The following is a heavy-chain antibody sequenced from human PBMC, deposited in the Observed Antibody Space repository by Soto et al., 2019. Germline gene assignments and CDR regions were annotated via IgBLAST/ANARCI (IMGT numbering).Heavy chain of an antibody. CDR3: AGGVGATAATFDY. J-gene: IGHJ4*02. V-gene: IGHV1-3*05. D-gene: IGHD1-26*01. CDR1: GDTFTDYA. Sequence: QVHLVQSGAEEKKPGASVKVSCKASGDTFTDYAIHWVRQAPRQRLEWLAWINPGNGDTQYSQKFQGRVTLTRDTSATTAYMELSSLRSEDTSVYFCAGGVGATAATFDYWGQGTLVTVSS. CDR2: INPGNGDT.